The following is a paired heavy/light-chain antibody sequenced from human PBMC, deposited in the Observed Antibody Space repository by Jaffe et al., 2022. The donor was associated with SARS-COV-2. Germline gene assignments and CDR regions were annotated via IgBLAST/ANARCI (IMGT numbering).Heavy chain of an antibody. D-gene: IGHD6-13*01. Sequence: QEQLVESGGGVVQPGKSLRLSCAASGFTFSSGGMHWVRQAPGKGLEWVAVISDDGSTAFYTDSLKGRFTISRDNVKNTLFLEVDSLRVEDTALYYCARARYGSSFYEPDHWGQGTLVIVSS. V-gene: IGHV3-30*03. J-gene: IGHJ5*02. CDR3: ARARYGSSFYEPDH. CDR1: GFTFSSGG. CDR2: ISDDGSTA.
Light chain of an antibody. J-gene: IGKJ3*01. CDR3: QHRNRWPPIFT. Sequence: EIVLTQSPATLSLSPGERATLSCRASQTVSDYLAWYQQRPGQAPRLLIYGASNRATGIPARFSGSGSGTDFTLTISSLEPEDFAVYYCQHRNRWPPIFTFGPGTKVDI. CDR2: GAS. CDR1: QTVSDY. V-gene: IGKV3-11*01.